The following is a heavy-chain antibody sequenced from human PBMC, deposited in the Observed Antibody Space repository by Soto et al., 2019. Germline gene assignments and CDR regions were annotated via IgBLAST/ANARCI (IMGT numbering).Heavy chain of an antibody. CDR3: ARDRLVPYGYGMDV. CDR1: GFTLRGYW. D-gene: IGHD2-2*01. J-gene: IGHJ6*02. CDR2: IWFDGSKK. Sequence: PGGALRLSCSAAGFTLRGYWIHWGRPAPGKGLEWVALIWFDGSKKYYVDSVKGRFAVSRDNSKNTLYLQMNSLRVEDTAVYYCARDRLVPYGYGMDVWGQGTTVTVSS. V-gene: IGHV3-33*01.